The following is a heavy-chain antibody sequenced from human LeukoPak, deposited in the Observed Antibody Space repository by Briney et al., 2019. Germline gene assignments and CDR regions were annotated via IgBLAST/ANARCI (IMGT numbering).Heavy chain of an antibody. CDR3: AKRYGNAWYQFDY. V-gene: IGHV3-23*01. CDR2: ARASGSAT. Sequence: GGSLRLSCAASGFTFSSYAMNWVRQTPGKGLEWVSTARASGSATYYADSVKGRFAISRDDSRSTFYPQMTNLRAEDTALYYCAKRYGNAWYQFDYWGRGTLVTVSS. J-gene: IGHJ4*02. CDR1: GFTFSSYA. D-gene: IGHD5-18*01.